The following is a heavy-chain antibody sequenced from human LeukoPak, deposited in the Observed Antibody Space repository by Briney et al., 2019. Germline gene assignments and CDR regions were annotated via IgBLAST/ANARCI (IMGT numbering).Heavy chain of an antibody. CDR2: IKSKTAGGTT. J-gene: IGHJ4*02. CDR3: TTVETLCCSSTSCLPCDY. V-gene: IGHV3-15*01. CDR1: GFTFSNAW. Sequence: GGSLRLSCAASGFTFSNAWMSWIRQAPGKGLEWVGRIKSKTAGGTTDYAAPVKGRFTISRDDSKDTLYLQMNSLKTEDTAVYYCTTVETLCCSSTSCLPCDYWGQGTLVTVSS. D-gene: IGHD2-2*01.